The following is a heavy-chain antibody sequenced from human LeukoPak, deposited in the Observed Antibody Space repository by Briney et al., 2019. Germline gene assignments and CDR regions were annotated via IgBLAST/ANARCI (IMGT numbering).Heavy chain of an antibody. CDR2: IYYSGST. Sequence: PSETLSLTCTVSGGSISSYYWSWIRQPPGKGLECIGYIYYSGSTNYNPSLKSRVTISVDTSKNQFSLKLSSVTAADTAVYYYARRTYFYDSSGYYFDYWGQGTLVTVSS. CDR3: ARRTYFYDSSGYYFDY. J-gene: IGHJ4*02. D-gene: IGHD3-22*01. V-gene: IGHV4-59*01. CDR1: GGSISSYY.